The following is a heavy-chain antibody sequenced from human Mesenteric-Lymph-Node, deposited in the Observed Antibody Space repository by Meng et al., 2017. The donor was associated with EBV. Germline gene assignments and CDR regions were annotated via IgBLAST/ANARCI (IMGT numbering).Heavy chain of an antibody. CDR2: VRHTRIT. CDR1: RASIGSSEG. D-gene: IGHD2-21*01. Sequence: VPLGESGAGLVKPSGPPSLTSAVSRASIGSSEGWTWVRQAQAKGLEWIGEVRHTRITNSNPSLKSRVSMSVDKTQNQFSLKLTSMTAADTAVYYCAVLGKVVIGSDWGQGTLVTVSS. J-gene: IGHJ1*01. CDR3: AVLGKVVIGSD. V-gene: IGHV4-4*02.